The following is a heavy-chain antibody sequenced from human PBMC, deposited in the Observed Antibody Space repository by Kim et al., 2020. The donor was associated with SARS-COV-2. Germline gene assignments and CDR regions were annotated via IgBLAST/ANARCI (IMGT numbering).Heavy chain of an antibody. CDR1: GGSISSYY. CDR3: AREDRGYSYGYYYYYGMDV. Sequence: SETLSLTCTVSGGSISSYYWSWIRQPPGKGLEWIGYIYYSGSTNYNPSLKSRVTISVDTSKNQFSLKLSSVTAADTAVYYCAREDRGYSYGYYYYYGMDVWGQGTTVTVSS. D-gene: IGHD5-18*01. J-gene: IGHJ6*02. CDR2: IYYSGST. V-gene: IGHV4-59*01.